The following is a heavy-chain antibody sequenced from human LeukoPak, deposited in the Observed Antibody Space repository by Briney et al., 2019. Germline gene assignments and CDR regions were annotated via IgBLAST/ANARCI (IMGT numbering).Heavy chain of an antibody. V-gene: IGHV4-34*01. J-gene: IGHJ4*02. Sequence: RTSETLSLTCAVYGGSFSGYYWSWIRQPPGKGLEWIGEINHSGSTNYNPSLKSRVTISVDTSKNQFSLKLSSVTAADTAVYYCARGTLGPDYWGQGTLVTVSS. CDR3: ARGTLGPDY. CDR2: INHSGST. CDR1: GGSFSGYY.